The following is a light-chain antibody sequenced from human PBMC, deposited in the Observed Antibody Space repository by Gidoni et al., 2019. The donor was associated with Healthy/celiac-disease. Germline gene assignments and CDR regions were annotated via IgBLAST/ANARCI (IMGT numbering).Light chain of an antibody. J-gene: IGKJ2*01. V-gene: IGKV1-5*03. Sequence: DIQMTQSPSTLPASVGDRVTITCRASQSISSWLAWYQQKPGKAPKLLIYKASSLESGVPSRFSGSGSGTEFTLTISSLQPDEFATYYCQQYNSYSRTFGQGTKLEIK. CDR2: KAS. CDR1: QSISSW. CDR3: QQYNSYSRT.